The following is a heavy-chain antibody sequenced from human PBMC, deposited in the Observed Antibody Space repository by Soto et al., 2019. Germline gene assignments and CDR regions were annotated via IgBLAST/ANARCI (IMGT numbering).Heavy chain of an antibody. D-gene: IGHD2-2*01. J-gene: IGHJ5*02. Sequence: GGSLRLSCAASGFTFSSYWMHWVRQAPGKGLVWVSRINSDGSSTSYADSVKGRFTISRDNAKNTLYLQMNSLRAEDAAVYYCARFIVVPAATNWFDPWGQGTLVTVSS. CDR1: GFTFSSYW. V-gene: IGHV3-74*01. CDR2: INSDGSST. CDR3: ARFIVVPAATNWFDP.